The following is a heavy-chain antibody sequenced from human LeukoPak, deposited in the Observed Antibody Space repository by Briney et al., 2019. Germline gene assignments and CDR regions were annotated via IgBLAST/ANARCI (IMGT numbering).Heavy chain of an antibody. J-gene: IGHJ4*02. D-gene: IGHD6-13*01. CDR3: ARRPGSSSWNFDY. Sequence: SETLSLTCTVSGGSISSYYWSWIRQPPGKGLEWIGYIYYSGSTNYNPSLKSRVTISVDTSKNQFSLKLSSVTAADTAVYYCARRPGSSSWNFDYWGQGTLVTVSS. CDR1: GGSISSYY. CDR2: IYYSGST. V-gene: IGHV4-59*08.